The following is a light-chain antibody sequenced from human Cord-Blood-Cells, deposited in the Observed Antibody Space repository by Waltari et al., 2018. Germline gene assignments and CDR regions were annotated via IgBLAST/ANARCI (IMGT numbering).Light chain of an antibody. V-gene: IGKV1-39*01. Sequence: DIQMTQAPSSLSASVEDRVTITCRASQSNSNYLNWNQQKPGKSPKRMVYAASSLQSGVPSRFSGRRSGSAFTLTISSLTPEYFATYYCPRSYSTPTTTFYQWTRLEI. J-gene: IGKJ5*01. CDR2: AAS. CDR1: QSNSNY. CDR3: PRSYSTPTTT.